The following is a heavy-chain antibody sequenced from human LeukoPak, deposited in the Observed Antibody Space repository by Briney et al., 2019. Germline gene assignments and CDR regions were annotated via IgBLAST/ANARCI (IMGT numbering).Heavy chain of an antibody. Sequence: SETLSLTCTVSGGSISSSSYYWGWIRQPPGKGLEWIGSIYYSGSTYYNPSLKSRVTISVDTSKNQFSLKLSSVTAADTAVYYCARGEDTAMVYDYWGQGTLVTVSS. CDR1: GGSISSSSYY. J-gene: IGHJ4*02. V-gene: IGHV4-39*07. CDR3: ARGEDTAMVYDY. D-gene: IGHD5-18*01. CDR2: IYYSGST.